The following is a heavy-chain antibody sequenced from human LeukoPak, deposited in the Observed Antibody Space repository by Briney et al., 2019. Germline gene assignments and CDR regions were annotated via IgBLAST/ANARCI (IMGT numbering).Heavy chain of an antibody. V-gene: IGHV4-59*01. D-gene: IGHD3-22*01. CDR2: IYYSGST. CDR1: GGSISSYY. CDR3: ARNYYDSSGYEY. J-gene: IGHJ4*02. Sequence: KPSETLSLTCTVSGGSISSYYWSWIRQPPGKGLEWIGYIYYSGSTNYNPSLKSRVTISVDTSKNQFSLKLSSVTAADTAVYYCARNYYDSSGYEYWGQGTLDTVSS.